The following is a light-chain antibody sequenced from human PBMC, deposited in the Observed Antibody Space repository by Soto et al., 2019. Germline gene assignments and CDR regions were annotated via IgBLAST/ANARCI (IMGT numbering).Light chain of an antibody. V-gene: IGKV1-33*01. CDR2: TVP. CDR1: QDISTY. J-gene: IGKJ2*01. Sequence: DIQMTQSPSSLSASLGDRVTITCRASQDISTYLNWYQQKPGKAPNLLIYTVPNLETGVPSRFGGTGSGKFFTLTFGPLQPEDMATYYCKQYKSLPNTFGQGTDWRSN. CDR3: KQYKSLPNT.